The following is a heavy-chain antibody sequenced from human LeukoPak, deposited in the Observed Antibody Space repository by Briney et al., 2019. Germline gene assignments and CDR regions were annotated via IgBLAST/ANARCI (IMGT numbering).Heavy chain of an antibody. CDR1: GYTFTSYG. D-gene: IGHD2-15*01. CDR3: ARERDCRGGSCYSSFFY. J-gene: IGHJ4*02. V-gene: IGHV1-18*01. Sequence: GASVKVSCKASGYTFTSYGIGWVRQAPGQGLEWMGWISAYNGNTNYAQKLQGRVTMATDTSTSTAYMEMRSMRSDDTAVYYCARERDCRGGSCYSSFFYWGQGTLVTVSS. CDR2: ISAYNGNT.